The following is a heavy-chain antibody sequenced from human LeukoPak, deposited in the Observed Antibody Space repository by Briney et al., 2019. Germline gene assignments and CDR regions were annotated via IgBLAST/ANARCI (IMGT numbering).Heavy chain of an antibody. CDR2: IYHSGST. CDR1: GGSISSGGYS. V-gene: IGHV4-30-2*01. Sequence: PSETLSLTCAVSGGSISSGGYSWSWIRQPPGKGLEWIGYIYHSGSTYYNPSLKSRVTISVDRSKNQFSLKLSSVTAADTAVYYCARQVATDSSGYRLDYWGQGTLVTVSS. J-gene: IGHJ4*02. CDR3: ARQVATDSSGYRLDY. D-gene: IGHD3-22*01.